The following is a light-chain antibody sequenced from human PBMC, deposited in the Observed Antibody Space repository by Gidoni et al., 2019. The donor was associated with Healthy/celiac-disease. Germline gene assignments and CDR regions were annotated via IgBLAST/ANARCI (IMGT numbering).Light chain of an antibody. V-gene: IGKV4-1*01. CDR3: QQYYSTPWT. J-gene: IGKJ1*01. Sequence: DIVMTQYPDYLAVSLGERATINCKSSQSVLYSSNHKNYLAWYRQKPGQPPTLLIYWASTRESGVPDRFSGSGSGTDVTLPISSLQAEDVAVYYCQQYYSTPWTFGQGTKVEIK. CDR2: WAS. CDR1: QSVLYSSNHKNY.